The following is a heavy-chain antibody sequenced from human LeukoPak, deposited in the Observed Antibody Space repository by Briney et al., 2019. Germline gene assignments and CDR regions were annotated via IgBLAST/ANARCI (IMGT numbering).Heavy chain of an antibody. CDR3: ARGAVLRLLEWLSNDAFDI. V-gene: IGHV4-61*02. CDR1: GGSISSGSYD. Sequence: SQTLSLTCTVSGGSISSGSYDWSWIRQPAGKGLEWIARIYTSGSTNNNPSPESRVTIAVDTSKNKLSLELSSVTAAGTAVYYCARGAVLRLLEWLSNDAFDIWGQGTMVTVSS. CDR2: IYTSGST. J-gene: IGHJ3*02. D-gene: IGHD3-3*01.